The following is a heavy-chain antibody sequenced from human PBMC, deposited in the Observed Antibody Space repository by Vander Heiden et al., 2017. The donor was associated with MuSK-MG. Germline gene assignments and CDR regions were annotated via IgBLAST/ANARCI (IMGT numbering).Heavy chain of an antibody. CDR3: AKGGRSDAFDI. CDR2: ISGSGSII. Sequence: EVQLLESGGGLVQPGGSLRLSCAASGFTFSSSSMRWVRQAPGKGLEWVAVISGSGSIIYYADSEKGRFTISRDNSKNTLYLQMNSLRVEDTAVYYCAKGGRSDAFDIWGQGTMVTVSS. V-gene: IGHV3-23*01. J-gene: IGHJ3*02. CDR1: GFTFSSSS.